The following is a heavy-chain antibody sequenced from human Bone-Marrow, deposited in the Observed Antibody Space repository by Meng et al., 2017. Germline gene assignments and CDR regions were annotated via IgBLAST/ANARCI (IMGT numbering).Heavy chain of an antibody. CDR3: ARPLRDYYDSSGSQLGAFDI. D-gene: IGHD3-22*01. V-gene: IGHV1-69*05. CDR1: GGTFSSYA. Sequence: SVKVSCKASGGTFSSYAISWVRQAPGQGLEWMGGIIPIFGTANYAQKFQGRVAITMDESTSTAYMELSSLRSEDTAVYYCARPLRDYYDSSGSQLGAFDIWGQGTMVTVSS. J-gene: IGHJ3*02. CDR2: IIPIFGTA.